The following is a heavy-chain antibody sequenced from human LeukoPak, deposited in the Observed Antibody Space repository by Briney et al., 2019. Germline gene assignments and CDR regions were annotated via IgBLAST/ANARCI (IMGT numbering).Heavy chain of an antibody. D-gene: IGHD6-25*01. J-gene: IGHJ4*02. Sequence: GGSLRLSCAASGFTFSSYAMHWVRQAPGKGLEYVSAISSNGGSTYYANSVKGRFTISRDNSKNTLYLQMGSLRAEDMAVYYCARDCCGSRDFDYWGQGTLVTVSS. CDR2: ISSNGGST. CDR3: ARDCCGSRDFDY. CDR1: GFTFSSYA. V-gene: IGHV3-64*01.